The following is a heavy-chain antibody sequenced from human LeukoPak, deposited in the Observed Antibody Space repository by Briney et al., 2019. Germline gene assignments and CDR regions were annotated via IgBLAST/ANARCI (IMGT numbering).Heavy chain of an antibody. CDR2: INHSGST. CDR1: GGSFSGYY. J-gene: IGHJ4*02. Sequence: PSETLSLTCAVYGGSFSGYYWSWIRQPPGKGLEWIGEINHSGSTNYNPSLKSRVTISVDTSKNQFSLKLSSVTAADTAVYYCARGEDIVVVPAATENRTFDYWGQGTLVTVSS. CDR3: ARGEDIVVVPAATENRTFDY. V-gene: IGHV4-34*01. D-gene: IGHD2-2*01.